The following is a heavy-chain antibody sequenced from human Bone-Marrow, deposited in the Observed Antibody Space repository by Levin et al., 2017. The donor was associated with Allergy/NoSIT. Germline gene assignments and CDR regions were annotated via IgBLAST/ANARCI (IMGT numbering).Heavy chain of an antibody. J-gene: IGHJ5*01. CDR2: INTVSGNT. V-gene: IGHV1-3*04. CDR3: ARSPSLPWFDS. CDR1: GYTFTSYF. Sequence: ASVKVSCKASGYTFTSYFLHWLRQAPGQGLEWMGWINTVSGNTKYSQKFQGRLTITRDTSASTANMHLSSLTSEDTAVYYCARSPSLPWFDSWGQGTLVTVSS.